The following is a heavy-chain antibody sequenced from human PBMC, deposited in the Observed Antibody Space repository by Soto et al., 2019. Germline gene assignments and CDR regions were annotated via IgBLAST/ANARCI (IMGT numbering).Heavy chain of an antibody. J-gene: IGHJ5*02. CDR3: IRHEAIPDGRFDP. V-gene: IGHV3-73*01. CDR2: IRSKANGYAT. Sequence: GGSLRLSCAASGFSLSGSALHWVRQASGKGLEWVGRIRSKANGYATTYAASLKGRFIISRDDSQNTAYLQMNSLKTEDTAVYYCIRHEAIPDGRFDPWGQGTLVTVS. D-gene: IGHD2-2*01. CDR1: GFSLSGSA.